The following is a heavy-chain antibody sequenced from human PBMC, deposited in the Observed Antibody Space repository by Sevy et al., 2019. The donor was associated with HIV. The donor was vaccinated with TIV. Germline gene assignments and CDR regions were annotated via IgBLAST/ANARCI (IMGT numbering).Heavy chain of an antibody. Sequence: GGSLTLSCAASGFTFDDYTMHWVRHVPGKGLEWVSLISWDAKKTDYADSVEGRFIVSRDNRKNSLYLQMNSLRSEDTALYFCAKDIPGYSGFDHWGQGTLVTVSS. J-gene: IGHJ4*02. V-gene: IGHV3-43*01. CDR3: AKDIPGYSGFDH. CDR2: ISWDAKKT. D-gene: IGHD3-10*01. CDR1: GFTFDDYT.